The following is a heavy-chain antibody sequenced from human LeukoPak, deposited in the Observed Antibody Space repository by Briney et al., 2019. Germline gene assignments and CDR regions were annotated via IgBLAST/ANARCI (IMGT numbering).Heavy chain of an antibody. D-gene: IGHD6-13*01. Sequence: GGSLRLSCAASGFTFSSYSMNWVRQAPGKGLEWVSSISSSSSYIYYADSVKGRFTISRDNAKNSLYLQMNSLRAEDTAVYYCARDGEQQLYYYYYMDVWGQGTTATVSS. J-gene: IGHJ6*03. CDR3: ARDGEQQLYYYYYMDV. V-gene: IGHV3-21*01. CDR2: ISSSSSYI. CDR1: GFTFSSYS.